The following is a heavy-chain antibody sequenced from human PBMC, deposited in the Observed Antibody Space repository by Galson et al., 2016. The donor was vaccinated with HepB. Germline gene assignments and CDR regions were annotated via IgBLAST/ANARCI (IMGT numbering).Heavy chain of an antibody. CDR3: VKGRVDYHYYYYGMDV. V-gene: IGHV3-30*18. CDR2: LSYDANNE. J-gene: IGHJ6*02. CDR1: GFNFGING. D-gene: IGHD3-3*01. Sequence: SLRLSCAASGFNFGINGMHWVRQAPGKGLEWVAVLSYDANNEYYADSVKGRFTISRDNSKNTLYLQMNSLRADDTAVYYCVKGRVDYHYYYYGMDVWGQGTTVIVSS.